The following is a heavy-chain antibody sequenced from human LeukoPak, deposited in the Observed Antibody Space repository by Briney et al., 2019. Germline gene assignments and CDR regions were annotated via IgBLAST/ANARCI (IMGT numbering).Heavy chain of an antibody. D-gene: IGHD4-23*01. Sequence: SQTLSLTCTVSGGSISSGDYYWSWIRQPPGKGLEWIGYIYYSGSTYYNPSPKSRVTISVDTSKNQFSLKLSSVTAADTAVYYCARDTTVATFDYWGQGTLVTVSS. V-gene: IGHV4-30-4*01. CDR3: ARDTTVATFDY. J-gene: IGHJ4*02. CDR1: GGSISSGDYY. CDR2: IYYSGST.